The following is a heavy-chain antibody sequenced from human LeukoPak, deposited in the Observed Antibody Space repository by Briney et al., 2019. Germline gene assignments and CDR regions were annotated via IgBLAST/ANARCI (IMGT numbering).Heavy chain of an antibody. J-gene: IGHJ4*02. D-gene: IGHD6-13*01. V-gene: IGHV4-4*07. CDR1: GVSISSYY. Sequence: PSETLSLTCTVSGVSISSYYWSWIRQPAGKGLEWIGRIYTSGSTNYSPSLKSRVTMSVDTSKNEFYLKLNSVTDADTAVYYCARESTVAGTARYLDYWGQGTLVTVSS. CDR3: ARESTVAGTARYLDY. CDR2: IYTSGST.